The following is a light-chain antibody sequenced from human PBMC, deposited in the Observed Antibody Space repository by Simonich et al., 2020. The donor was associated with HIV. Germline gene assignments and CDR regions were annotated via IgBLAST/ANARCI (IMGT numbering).Light chain of an antibody. J-gene: IGKJ1*01. CDR2: WGS. V-gene: IGKV4-1*01. CDR3: QQYYSTPS. CDR1: QSVLYSSTNKNY. Sequence: DIVMTQSPDSLAVSLGERATINCKSSQSVLYSSTNKNYLAWYQQKPGQPPKLLIYWGSTRESGVPDRFSGSGSGTDFTLTISSLQAEDVAIYYCQQYYSTPSFGQGTKVEIK.